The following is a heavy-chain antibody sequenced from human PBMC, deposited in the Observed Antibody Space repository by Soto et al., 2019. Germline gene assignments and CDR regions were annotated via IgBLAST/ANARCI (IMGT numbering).Heavy chain of an antibody. CDR3: AKASWNHPVGYYYGMDV. J-gene: IGHJ6*02. D-gene: IGHD1-1*01. CDR2: ISAYNGNT. V-gene: IGHV1-18*04. Sequence: ASVKGYCKASGYTFTSYVISWGRQDPGQGLEWMGWISAYNGNTNYAQKLQVRVTMTTDTSTSTAYMELRSLRAEDTAVYYCAKASWNHPVGYYYGMDVWGQGTTVTVSS. CDR1: GYTFTSYV.